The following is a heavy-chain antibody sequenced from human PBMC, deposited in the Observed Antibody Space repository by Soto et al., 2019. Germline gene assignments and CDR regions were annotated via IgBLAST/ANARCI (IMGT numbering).Heavy chain of an antibody. Sequence: VGSLRLSCAASGFTFRNYAMNWVRQAPGKGLEWVSSISGGGDSRKYVDSVKGRFTISRDNSKNTLYLQMNSLRAEDTAVYYCAKDLFTMVRLFDSWGQGTLVTVSS. J-gene: IGHJ4*02. D-gene: IGHD3-10*01. CDR2: ISGGGDSR. CDR3: AKDLFTMVRLFDS. V-gene: IGHV3-23*01. CDR1: GFTFRNYA.